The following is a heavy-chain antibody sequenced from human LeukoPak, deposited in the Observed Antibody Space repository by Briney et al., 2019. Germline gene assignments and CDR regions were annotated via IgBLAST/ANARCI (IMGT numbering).Heavy chain of an antibody. CDR2: IKSKTDGGTT. D-gene: IGHD3-10*01. J-gene: IGHJ4*02. CDR1: GFTFSNAW. Sequence: GGSLRLSCAASGFTFSNAWMSWVRQAPGKGLEWDGRIKSKTDGGTTDYAAPVKGRFTISRDDSKNTLYLQMNSLKTEDTAVYYRTTGTTMVRGVTHFDYWGQGTLVTVSS. CDR3: TTGTTMVRGVTHFDY. V-gene: IGHV3-15*01.